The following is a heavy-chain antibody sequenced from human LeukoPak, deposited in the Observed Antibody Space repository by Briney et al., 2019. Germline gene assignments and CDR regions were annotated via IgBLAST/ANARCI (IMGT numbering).Heavy chain of an antibody. CDR1: GGSICTVY. CDR3: ARQLYTSMSPFDY. CDR2: VSYSGNT. J-gene: IGHJ4*02. V-gene: IGHV4-59*08. Sequence: PSGTLSLTCAVSGGSICTVYGRWGRETPGEGVGWVGYVSYSGNTKYKTSLKSRVTVSVHSSKNQFSLQPSSVTAAATAVYYCARQLYTSMSPFDYWGQGTLVTVSS. D-gene: IGHD5-18*01.